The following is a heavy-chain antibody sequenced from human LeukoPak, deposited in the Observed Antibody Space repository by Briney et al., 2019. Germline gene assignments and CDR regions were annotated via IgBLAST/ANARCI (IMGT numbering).Heavy chain of an antibody. CDR2: IYYSGST. CDR3: ARAYTKSDAFDI. J-gene: IGHJ3*02. CDR1: GCSISSYY. V-gene: IGHV4-59*01. D-gene: IGHD3-16*01. Sequence: SEALSLTCTVSGCSISSYYWSWIRQPPGKGLEWIGYIYYSGSTNYNPSLKSRVTISVDTSKNQFSLKLSSVTAADTAVYYCARAYTKSDAFDIWGQGTMVTVSS.